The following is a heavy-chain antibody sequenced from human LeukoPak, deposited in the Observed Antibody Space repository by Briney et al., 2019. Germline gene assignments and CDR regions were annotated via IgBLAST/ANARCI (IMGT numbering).Heavy chain of an antibody. CDR1: GFTFSTYV. V-gene: IGHV3-30*02. Sequence: GGSLRLSCAASGFTFSTYVMHWVRQAPGKGLEWVAFVLYDGNEKYYTDSVKGRFTISRDNSQNTLFLQLNSLRAEDTAVYYCARARGYSYGYEGYFDYWGQGTLVTVSS. J-gene: IGHJ4*02. D-gene: IGHD5-18*01. CDR3: ARARGYSYGYEGYFDY. CDR2: VLYDGNEK.